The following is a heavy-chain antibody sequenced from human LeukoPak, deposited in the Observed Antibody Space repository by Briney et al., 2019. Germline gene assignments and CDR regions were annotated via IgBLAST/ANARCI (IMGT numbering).Heavy chain of an antibody. Sequence: GASVTLSCKASGYTFTSYYLHWVRQAPGQGLEWMGGIIPIFGTANCAQKFQGRVTITTDESTSTAYMELSSLRSEDTAVYYCATRGYKLELPEDYWGQGTLVTVSS. V-gene: IGHV1-69*05. CDR1: GYTFTSYY. D-gene: IGHD1-7*01. CDR3: ATRGYKLELPEDY. J-gene: IGHJ4*02. CDR2: IIPIFGTA.